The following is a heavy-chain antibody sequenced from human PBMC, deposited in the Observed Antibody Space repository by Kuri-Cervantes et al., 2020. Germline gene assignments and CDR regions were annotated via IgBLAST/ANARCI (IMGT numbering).Heavy chain of an antibody. CDR1: GFTFSSYA. J-gene: IGHJ6*02. V-gene: IGHV4-31*02. CDR2: IYYSGST. D-gene: IGHD2-2*01. Sequence: LRLSCAASGFTFSSYAMSWVRQAPGKGLEWIGYIYYSGSTYYNPSPKSRVTISVDTSKNQFSLKLSSVTAADTAVYYCAREGIVVVPAARLPYYYGMDVWGQGTTVTVSS. CDR3: AREGIVVVPAARLPYYYGMDV.